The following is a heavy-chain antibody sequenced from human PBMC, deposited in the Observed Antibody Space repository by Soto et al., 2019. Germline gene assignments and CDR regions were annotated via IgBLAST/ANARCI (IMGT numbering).Heavy chain of an antibody. CDR3: AKHTLFSDSWYEDY. D-gene: IGHD6-13*01. CDR2: ISGSGRST. Sequence: EVQLLESGGGLIQPGGSLRLSCAASGFSFSSCAMSWVRQAPGKGLEWVSVISGSGRSTDYADSVKGRFTMSRDNSKNMVFLQMNSLSAEDTAVYYCAKHTLFSDSWYEDYWGQGTLVTASS. V-gene: IGHV3-23*01. CDR1: GFSFSSCA. J-gene: IGHJ4*02.